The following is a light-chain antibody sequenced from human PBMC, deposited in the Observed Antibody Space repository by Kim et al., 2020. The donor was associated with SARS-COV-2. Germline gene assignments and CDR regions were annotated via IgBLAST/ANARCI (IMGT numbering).Light chain of an antibody. V-gene: IGKV1-12*01. CDR3: QQTDSFPWT. J-gene: IGKJ1*01. Sequence: DIQMTQSPSSVSASVGDRVTITCRASQRISDWLAWYQQKPGKAPKLLIYEASSLQSGVPSRFSGSGSGTDFTLTINGLQPEDFATYYCQQTDSFPWTFGQGTKVDIK. CDR2: EAS. CDR1: QRISDW.